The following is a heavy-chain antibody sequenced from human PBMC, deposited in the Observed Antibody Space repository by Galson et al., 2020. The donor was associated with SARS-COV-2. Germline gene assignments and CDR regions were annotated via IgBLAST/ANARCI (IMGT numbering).Heavy chain of an antibody. D-gene: IGHD6-19*01. CDR1: GFSLTTSGMC. CDR3: ARIDSSGCRGNY. J-gene: IGHJ4*02. V-gene: IGHV2-70*11. Sequence: ESGPTLVKPTQTLKLTCTFSGFSLTTSGMCVGWIRQPPGKALAWLARIDWDDDEYYSASLKTRLTISKDTSKNQVVLTMTNMDPVDTATYYCARIDSSGCRGNYWGQGTLVTVSS. CDR2: IDWDDDE.